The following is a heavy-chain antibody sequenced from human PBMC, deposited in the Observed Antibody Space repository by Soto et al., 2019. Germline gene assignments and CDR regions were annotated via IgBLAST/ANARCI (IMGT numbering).Heavy chain of an antibody. D-gene: IGHD6-19*01. V-gene: IGHV6-1*01. Sequence: SQTLSLTCAISGDSVSSNSAAWNWIRQSPSRGLEWLGRTYYRSKWYNDYAVSVKSRITINPDTSKNQFSLQLNSVTPEDTAVYYCARDKGSANSCWYYGMDVWVPGTTVTVSS. CDR2: TYYRSKWYN. J-gene: IGHJ6*02. CDR3: ARDKGSANSCWYYGMDV. CDR1: GDSVSSNSAA.